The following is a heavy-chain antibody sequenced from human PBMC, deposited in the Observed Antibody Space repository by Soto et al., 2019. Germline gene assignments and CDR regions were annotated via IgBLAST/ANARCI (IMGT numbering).Heavy chain of an antibody. CDR1: GGSFSGYY. V-gene: IGHV4-34*01. J-gene: IGHJ6*04. CDR3: ARLIVVVPAARSTVAKFIGMDV. D-gene: IGHD2-2*01. Sequence: SETLSLTCAVYGGSFSGYYWSWIRQPPGKGLEWIGEINHSGSTNYNPSLKSRVTISVDTSKNQFSLRLSSVTAADKAVYYCARLIVVVPAARSTVAKFIGMDVWGKGTTVTVSS. CDR2: INHSGST.